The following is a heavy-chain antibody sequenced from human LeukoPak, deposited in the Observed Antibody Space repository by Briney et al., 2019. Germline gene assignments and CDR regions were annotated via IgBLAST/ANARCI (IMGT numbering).Heavy chain of an antibody. D-gene: IGHD1-1*01. CDR2: ISAYNGNT. CDR3: ATSYGTNPSDY. V-gene: IGHV1-18*01. Sequence: GASVKVSCKTSGYTFTSYGISWVRQAPGQGLEWMGWISAYNGNTHSAQKLQGRVTMTTDTSTSTAYMELRSLRSDDTAVYYCATSYGTNPSDYWGQGTLVTVSS. J-gene: IGHJ4*02. CDR1: GYTFTSYG.